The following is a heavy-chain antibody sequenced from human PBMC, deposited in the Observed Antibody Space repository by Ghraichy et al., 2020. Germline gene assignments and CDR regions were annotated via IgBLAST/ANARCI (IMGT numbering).Heavy chain of an antibody. D-gene: IGHD3-22*01. V-gene: IGHV3-9*01. Sequence: GGSLRLSCAASGFTFDDYAMHWVRQAPGKGLEWVSGISWNSGSIGYADSVKGRFTISRDNAKNSLYLQMNSLRAEDTALYYCAKDTSYYYDSSGYYYDSCFDYWGQGTLVTVSS. CDR1: GFTFDDYA. CDR2: ISWNSGSI. CDR3: AKDTSYYYDSSGYYYDSCFDY. J-gene: IGHJ4*02.